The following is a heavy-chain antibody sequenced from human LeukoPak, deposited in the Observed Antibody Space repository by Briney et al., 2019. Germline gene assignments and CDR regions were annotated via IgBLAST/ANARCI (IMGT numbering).Heavy chain of an antibody. CDR3: AKPRYFDWLLPCNFNS. CDR2: ITNSCDHS. V-gene: IGHV3-23*01. D-gene: IGHD3-9*01. Sequence: GGSLRLSCAASGFTFSNYAMIWVRQAPGKGLEGVSIITNSCDHSIHADSVKGRFTIFRDNSKNTLYLQMSSLRAEDTAVYYCAKPRYFDWLLPCNFNSWGQGTLVTVSS. CDR1: GFTFSNYA. J-gene: IGHJ4*02.